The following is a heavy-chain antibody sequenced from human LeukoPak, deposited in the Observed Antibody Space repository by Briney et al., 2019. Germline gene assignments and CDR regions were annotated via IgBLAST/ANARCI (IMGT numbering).Heavy chain of an antibody. CDR1: GYTFTSYY. D-gene: IGHD3/OR15-3a*01. J-gene: IGHJ3*02. CDR3: ARIMEYYDFTPRGFDI. Sequence: ASVKVSCKASGYTFTSYYIHWVRQAPGQGLEWMGWMNPGSGGTNYAQKFQDRVTMNRDTSITTAYMELSRLTSDDTAIYYCARIMEYYDFTPRGFDIWGQGTMVPVSS. V-gene: IGHV1-2*02. CDR2: MNPGSGGT.